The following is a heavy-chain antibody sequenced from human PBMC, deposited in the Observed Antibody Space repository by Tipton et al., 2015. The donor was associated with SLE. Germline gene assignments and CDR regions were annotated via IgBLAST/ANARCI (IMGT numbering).Heavy chain of an antibody. V-gene: IGHV4-61*10. D-gene: IGHD3-22*01. CDR3: ARDDPDDLISESSGVPGDD. CDR2: VYYSGNT. J-gene: IGHJ4*02. CDR1: GGSINSGSYS. Sequence: TLSLTCTVSGGSINSGSYSWSWIRQPAGKGLEWIGYVYYSGNTNYNPSLKSRVTLSVDTSKNQISLKLSSVAAADTAVYYCARDDPDDLISESSGVPGDDWGQGTLVTVSS.